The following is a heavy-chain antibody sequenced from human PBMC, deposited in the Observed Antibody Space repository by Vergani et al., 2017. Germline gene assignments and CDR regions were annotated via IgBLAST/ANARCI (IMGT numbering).Heavy chain of an antibody. Sequence: QMQLVQSGPEVKKPGTSVKVSCKASGFTFTSSAMQWVRQARGQRLEWIGWIVVGSGNTNYAQKFQERVTITRDTSISTAYMELSRLRSDDTAVYYCARGLTEGAIAAAGPEIRFDPWGQGTLVTVSS. CDR3: ARGLTEGAIAAAGPEIRFDP. J-gene: IGHJ5*02. CDR2: IVVGSGNT. CDR1: GFTFTSSA. D-gene: IGHD6-13*01. V-gene: IGHV1-58*02.